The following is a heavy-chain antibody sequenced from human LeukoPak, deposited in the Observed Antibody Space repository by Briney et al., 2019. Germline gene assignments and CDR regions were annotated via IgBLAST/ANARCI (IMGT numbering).Heavy chain of an antibody. CDR1: GGSISSYY. CDR3: ARDGEISYEPALDAFDI. Sequence: SETLSLTCTVSGGSISSYYWSWIRQPAGKGLEWIGRIYASGSTNYNPSLKSRVTMSVDMSKNQFSLKLSSVTAADTAVYYCARDGEISYEPALDAFDIWGQGTMVTVSS. J-gene: IGHJ3*02. CDR2: IYASGST. D-gene: IGHD3-16*02. V-gene: IGHV4-4*07.